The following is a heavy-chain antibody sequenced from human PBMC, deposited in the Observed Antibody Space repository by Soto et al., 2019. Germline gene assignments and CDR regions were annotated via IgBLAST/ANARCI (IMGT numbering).Heavy chain of an antibody. Sequence: QVQLVESGGGVVQPGRSLRLSCAASGFTFSSYAMHWVRQAPGKGLEWVAVISYDGSNKYYADSVKGRFTISRDNSKNTLYLQMNSLRAEDTAVYYCASGKTYYYDSSGRKGVFDYWGQGTLVTVSS. J-gene: IGHJ4*02. CDR1: GFTFSSYA. CDR3: ASGKTYYYDSSGRKGVFDY. V-gene: IGHV3-30-3*01. CDR2: ISYDGSNK. D-gene: IGHD3-22*01.